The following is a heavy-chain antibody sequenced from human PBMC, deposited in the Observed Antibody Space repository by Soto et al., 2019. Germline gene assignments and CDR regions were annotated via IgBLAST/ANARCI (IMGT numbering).Heavy chain of an antibody. V-gene: IGHV3-30-3*01. CDR2: ISYDGSNK. Sequence: PGWSLRLACASSVFTFISYAMHWVRQAPGKGLEWVAVISYDGSNKYYADSVKGRFTISRDNSKNTLYLQMNSLRAEDTAVYYCARPSKGFYYYGMDVWGQGTTVTVSS. CDR1: VFTFISYA. J-gene: IGHJ6*02. CDR3: ARPSKGFYYYGMDV. D-gene: IGHD4-4*01.